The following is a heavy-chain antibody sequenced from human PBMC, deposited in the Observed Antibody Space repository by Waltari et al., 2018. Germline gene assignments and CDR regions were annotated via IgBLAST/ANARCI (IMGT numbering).Heavy chain of an antibody. CDR2: ILPIFGTA. CDR3: ARYSSSPPRYYYYGMDV. D-gene: IGHD6-6*01. J-gene: IGHJ6*02. Sequence: QVQLVQSGAEVKKPGSSVKVSCKASGGTFSSYAISWVRQAPGQGLEWMGRILPIFGTANYAQKFQGRVTITADKSTSTAYMALSSLRSEDTAVYYCARYSSSPPRYYYYGMDVWGQGTTVTVSS. CDR1: GGTFSSYA. V-gene: IGHV1-69*08.